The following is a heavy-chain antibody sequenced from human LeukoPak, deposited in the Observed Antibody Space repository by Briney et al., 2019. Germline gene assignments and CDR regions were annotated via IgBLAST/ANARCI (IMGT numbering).Heavy chain of an antibody. CDR3: ARVGDRGSSYDY. V-gene: IGHV1-2*02. J-gene: IGHJ4*02. CDR2: INPNSGDT. D-gene: IGHD6-13*01. Sequence: ASVKVSCKASGYTFTGYYMHWVRQAPGQGLGWMGWINPNSGDTNYAQKFQGRVTMTRDTSISTAYMELSRLRSDDTAEYYCARVGDRGSSYDYWGQGTLVTVSS. CDR1: GYTFTGYY.